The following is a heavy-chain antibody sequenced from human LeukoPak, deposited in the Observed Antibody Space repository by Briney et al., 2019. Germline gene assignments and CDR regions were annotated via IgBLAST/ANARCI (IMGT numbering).Heavy chain of an antibody. J-gene: IGHJ4*02. D-gene: IGHD5-24*01. Sequence: GGSLRLSCATSGFTFSSYWMTWVRQAPGKGLEWVANIKQGGSEKNYVDSVKGRFTISRDNSKNSLYLQMNSLRAEDTAVYYCARDPPRHVQVPCYWGQGTRVTVSS. CDR2: IKQGGSEK. V-gene: IGHV3-7*03. CDR1: GFTFSSYW. CDR3: ARDPPRHVQVPCY.